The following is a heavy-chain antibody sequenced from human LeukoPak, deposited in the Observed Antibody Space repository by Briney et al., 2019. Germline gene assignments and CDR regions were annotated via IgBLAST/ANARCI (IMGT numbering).Heavy chain of an antibody. J-gene: IGHJ5*02. CDR1: GGSISSYY. CDR3: ARVPGYCSSTSCYTTWFDP. Sequence: SETLSLTCTVSGGSISSYYWSWIRQPPGKGLEWIGYIYYSGSTNYNPSLKSRVTISVDTSKNQFSLKLSSVTAADTAVYYCARVPGYCSSTSCYTTWFDPWGQGTLVTVSS. CDR2: IYYSGST. V-gene: IGHV4-59*01. D-gene: IGHD2-2*02.